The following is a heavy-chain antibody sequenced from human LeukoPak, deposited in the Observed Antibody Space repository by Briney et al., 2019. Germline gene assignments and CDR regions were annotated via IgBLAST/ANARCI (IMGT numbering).Heavy chain of an antibody. CDR3: ARTGYSSSWYDY. D-gene: IGHD6-13*01. Sequence: PSETLSLTCAVYGGSFSGYYWSWIRQPPGKELEWIGEINHSGSTNYNPSLKSRVTISVDTSKNQFSLKLSSETAADTAVYYCARTGYSSSWYDYWGQGTLVTVSS. V-gene: IGHV4-34*01. J-gene: IGHJ4*02. CDR2: INHSGST. CDR1: GGSFSGYY.